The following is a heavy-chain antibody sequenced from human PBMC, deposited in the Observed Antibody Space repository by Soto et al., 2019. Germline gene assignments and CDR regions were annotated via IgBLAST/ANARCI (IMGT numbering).Heavy chain of an antibody. CDR1: GFTLSNYG. Sequence: EVQLLESGGGLVQPGGSVRLSCAASGFTLSNYGMSWVRQAPGKGLEWVSTISGSGSDTYYADSVKGRFTSSRDTSKSSLYLHMTSLRAEDTALYYCAKEGQYDLLAGYYYYWGQGTLVTVSS. J-gene: IGHJ4*02. CDR3: AKEGQYDLLAGYYYY. CDR2: ISGSGSDT. V-gene: IGHV3-23*01. D-gene: IGHD3-9*01.